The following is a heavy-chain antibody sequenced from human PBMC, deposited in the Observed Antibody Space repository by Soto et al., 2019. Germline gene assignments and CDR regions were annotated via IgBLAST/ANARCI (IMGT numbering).Heavy chain of an antibody. V-gene: IGHV3-48*01. CDR3: ARPRGYSGYDYGGSYYYYYMDV. D-gene: IGHD5-12*01. CDR1: GFTFSSYS. CDR2: ISSSSSTI. J-gene: IGHJ6*03. Sequence: PGGSLRLSCAASGFTFSSYSMNWVRQAPGKGLEWVSYISSSSSTIYYADSVKGRFTISRDNAKNSLYLQMNSLRAGDTAVYYCARPRGYSGYDYGGSYYYYYMDVWGKGATVTVSS.